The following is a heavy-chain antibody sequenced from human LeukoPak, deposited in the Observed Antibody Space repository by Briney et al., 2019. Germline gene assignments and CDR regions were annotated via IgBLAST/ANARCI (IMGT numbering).Heavy chain of an antibody. Sequence: GGSLRLSCAGSGFTLGTNWMSWVRQAPGKGLEWVANIKQDGSEKYYVESVKGRFTISRDNAKNSLYLQMNSLRAEDTAVYYCARGETGYSGYGGYYFDYWGQGTLVTVSS. J-gene: IGHJ4*02. CDR1: GFTLGTNW. V-gene: IGHV3-7*04. CDR2: IKQDGSEK. CDR3: ARGETGYSGYGGYYFDY. D-gene: IGHD5-12*01.